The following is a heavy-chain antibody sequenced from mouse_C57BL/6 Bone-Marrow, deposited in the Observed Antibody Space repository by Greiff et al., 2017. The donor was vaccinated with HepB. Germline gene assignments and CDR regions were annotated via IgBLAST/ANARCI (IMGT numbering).Heavy chain of an antibody. CDR2: INPSNGGT. J-gene: IGHJ4*01. D-gene: IGHD2-4*01. Sequence: EVQLQQSGPELVKPGASVKISCKASGYSFTGYYMNWVKQSPEKSLEWIGEINPSNGGTNYNQKFKAKATLTVDRSSRTAYMQLKSLTSEDSAVYYCASRGLRQNYARYYWGHGTSVTVST. CDR1: GYSFTGYY. CDR3: ASRGLRQNYARYY. V-gene: IGHV1-42*01.